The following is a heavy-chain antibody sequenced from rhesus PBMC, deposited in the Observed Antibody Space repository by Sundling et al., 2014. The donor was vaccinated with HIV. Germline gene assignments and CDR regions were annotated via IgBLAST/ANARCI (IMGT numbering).Heavy chain of an antibody. CDR3: ARRRLIQFFDY. V-gene: IGHV4-106*01. Sequence: QVQLQESGPGLVKPSETLSLTCAVSGGSISGGYYWSWIRQPPGKGLEWIGNIYGSSAGTNYNPSLESRVTISKDTSKNQFSLKLTSVTAADTAVYYCARRRLIQFFDYWGQGVLVTVSS. CDR1: GGSISGGYY. J-gene: IGHJ4*01. D-gene: IGHD6-31*01. CDR2: IYGSSAGT.